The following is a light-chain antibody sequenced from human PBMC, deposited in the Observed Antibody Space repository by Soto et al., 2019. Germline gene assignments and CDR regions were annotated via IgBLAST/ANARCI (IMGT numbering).Light chain of an antibody. Sequence: EIVMTQSPASLSVSPGERATLSCRASQNVNSNLAWYQQKPGQAPRLLIYGASSRATGIPDRFSGSGSGTDFTLTISRLEPEDFAVYYCQQYGSSPLTFGQGTKVDIK. V-gene: IGKV3-20*01. CDR2: GAS. J-gene: IGKJ1*01. CDR3: QQYGSSPLT. CDR1: QNVNSN.